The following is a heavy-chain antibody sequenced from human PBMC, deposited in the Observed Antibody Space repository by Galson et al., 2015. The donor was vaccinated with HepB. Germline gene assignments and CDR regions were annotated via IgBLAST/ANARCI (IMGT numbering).Heavy chain of an antibody. V-gene: IGHV4-31*03. CDR1: GGSISSGGYY. J-gene: IGHJ4*02. D-gene: IGHD6-19*01. CDR2: IYYSGST. Sequence: TLSLTCTVSGGSISSGGYYWSWIRQHPGKGLEWIGYIYYSGSTYYNPSLKSRVTISVDTSKNQFSLKLSSVTAADTAVYYCARARRAQPAVAPFDYWGQGTLVTVSS. CDR3: ARARRAQPAVAPFDY.